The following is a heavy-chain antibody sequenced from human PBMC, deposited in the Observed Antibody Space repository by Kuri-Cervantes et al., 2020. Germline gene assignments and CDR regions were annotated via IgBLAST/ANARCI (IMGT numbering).Heavy chain of an antibody. J-gene: IGHJ1*01. Sequence: SETLSLTCIVSHCSISSAYYWGCLRQPPGKGLEWSANIYHSGGTYHNASLESRVTISVDTPKSHISLKVTSVTAADTAVYHCASRSMIVGRGYFQHWGQGTLVTVSS. V-gene: IGHV4-38-2*02. CDR2: IYHSGGT. CDR1: HCSISSAYY. CDR3: ASRSMIVGRGYFQH. D-gene: IGHD3-22*01.